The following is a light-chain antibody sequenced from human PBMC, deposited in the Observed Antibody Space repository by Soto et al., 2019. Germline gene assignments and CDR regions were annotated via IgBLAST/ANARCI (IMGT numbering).Light chain of an antibody. CDR2: AAS. J-gene: IGKJ3*01. CDR3: QYYDDSPPFP. CDR1: QSVSSRF. Sequence: EIVLTQSPGTLSLSPGERATFSCRASQSVSSRFLAWYQQKPGQAPRLLIYAASSRATGIPDWFSGSGSGTDFTLTISRLEPEDFALYYCQYYDDSPPFPFGPGTKVDIK. V-gene: IGKV3-20*01.